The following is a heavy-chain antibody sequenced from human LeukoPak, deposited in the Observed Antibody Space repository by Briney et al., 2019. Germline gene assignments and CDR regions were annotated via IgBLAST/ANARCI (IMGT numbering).Heavy chain of an antibody. D-gene: IGHD2-2*01. CDR2: INDSGRT. V-gene: IGHV4-34*01. CDR1: GGSFSGYY. Sequence: PSETLSLTCAVYGGSFSGYYRRWVRQPPGKGGEWVGEINDSGRTKYNTSLKSRVTISLDTSNNQFSLKLSSVPAPATAVYYCARREFVLVPAAMFYPWGQGTLVTVSS. J-gene: IGHJ5*02. CDR3: ARREFVLVPAAMFYP.